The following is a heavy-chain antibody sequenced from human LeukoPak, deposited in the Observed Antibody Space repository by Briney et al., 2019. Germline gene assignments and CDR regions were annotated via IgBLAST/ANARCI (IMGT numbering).Heavy chain of an antibody. CDR3: AKNGGPHGMDV. V-gene: IGHV3-7*02. CDR1: GFTFSNIW. D-gene: IGHD3-16*01. Sequence: GGSLRLSCAASGFTFSNIWMSWVRQAPGKGLEWVANIKHDGSETNYVDSVKGRFTISRDNAKNSLHLQMNSLRVEDTAVYYCAKNGGPHGMDVWGQGTTVTVSS. J-gene: IGHJ6*02. CDR2: IKHDGSET.